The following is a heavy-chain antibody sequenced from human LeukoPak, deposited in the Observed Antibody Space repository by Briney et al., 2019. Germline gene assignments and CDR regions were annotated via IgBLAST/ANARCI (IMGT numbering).Heavy chain of an antibody. CDR1: GFTFRSYT. CDR3: AAMKGMDV. D-gene: IGHD2-2*01. V-gene: IGHV3-21*01. J-gene: IGHJ6*02. CDR2: ISSGSSNI. Sequence: PGGSLRLSCAASGFTFRSYTMNWARQAPGKGLEWVSSISSGSSNIYYADSVKGRFTISRDNAKNSLYLQMNSLRAEDTAVYYCAAMKGMDVWGQGTTVIVSS.